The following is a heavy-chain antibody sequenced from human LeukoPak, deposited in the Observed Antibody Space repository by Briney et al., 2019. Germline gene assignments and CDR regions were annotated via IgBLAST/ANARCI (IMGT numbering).Heavy chain of an antibody. CDR3: ARHGRGLAVVGYGLPYYFDY. D-gene: IGHD6-19*01. V-gene: IGHV4-39*01. Sequence: PSETLSLTCTVSGGSISSSSYYWGWIRQPPGKGLEWIGSIYYSGSTYYNPSLKSRVTISVDTSKNQFSLKLSSVTAADTAVYYCARHGRGLAVVGYGLPYYFDYWGQGTLVTVSS. J-gene: IGHJ4*02. CDR1: GGSISSSSYY. CDR2: IYYSGST.